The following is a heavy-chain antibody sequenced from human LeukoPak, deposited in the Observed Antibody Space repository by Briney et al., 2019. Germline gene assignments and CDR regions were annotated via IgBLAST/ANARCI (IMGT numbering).Heavy chain of an antibody. CDR1: GGSISSSSYY. CDR3: ARLVNVGCMDV. Sequence: SETLSLTCTVSGGSISSSSYYWGWIRQPPGKGLEWFRSIYYSGSTYYNPSLKSRVTISVDTSKNPFTLKLSSVTAADTAVYYCARLVNVGCMDVWGQGTTVTVSS. J-gene: IGHJ6*02. V-gene: IGHV4-39*01. CDR2: IYYSGST.